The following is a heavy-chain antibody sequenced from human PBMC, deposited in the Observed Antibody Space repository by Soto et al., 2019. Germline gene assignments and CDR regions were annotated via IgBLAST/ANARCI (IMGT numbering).Heavy chain of an antibody. D-gene: IGHD6-6*01. CDR2: MYYTGNK. V-gene: IGHV4-39*01. Sequence: PSETLSLTCNVSGGSISSSTYYWDCIRQPPGKGLEWIWAMYYTGNKNYNPSLESRVTMSVDTSKNQLSLKLSSVTPTHTAVYYCERRSSSSLGSLFDPWGRGILVTVPS. CDR3: ERRSSSSLGSLFDP. J-gene: IGHJ5*02. CDR1: GGSISSSTYY.